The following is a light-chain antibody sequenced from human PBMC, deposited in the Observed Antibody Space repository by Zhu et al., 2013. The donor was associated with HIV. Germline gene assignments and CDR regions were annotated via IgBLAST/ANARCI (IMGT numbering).Light chain of an antibody. Sequence: QTVVTQEPSFSVSPGGTVTFTCGLRSGSVSTDHYPSWYQQTLGQSPRTLMYSTNSRSSGVPGRFSGSILGNKAALTITGAQADDESHYYCVLYMGSGISVFGGGTRVTVL. CDR3: VLYMGSGISV. CDR1: SGSVSTDHY. V-gene: IGLV8-61*01. CDR2: STN. J-gene: IGLJ3*02.